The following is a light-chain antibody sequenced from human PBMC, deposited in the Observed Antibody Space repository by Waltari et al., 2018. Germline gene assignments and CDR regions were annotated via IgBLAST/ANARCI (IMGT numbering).Light chain of an antibody. CDR2: WAS. Sequence: DIVMTQSPDSLAVSLGGRATSNCQSSQSVLYSSNNKNYLAWYQPKPGQPPKLLIYWASTRESGVPDRFSGSGSGTDFTLTISSLQAEDVAVYYCQQYYSTPLTFGPGTKVDIK. J-gene: IGKJ3*01. CDR1: QSVLYSSNNKNY. V-gene: IGKV4-1*01. CDR3: QQYYSTPLT.